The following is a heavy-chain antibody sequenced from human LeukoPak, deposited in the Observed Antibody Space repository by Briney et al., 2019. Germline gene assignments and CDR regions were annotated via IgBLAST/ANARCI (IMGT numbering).Heavy chain of an antibody. V-gene: IGHV4-59*01. CDR1: GGSISSYY. CDR3: ARERYCSGGSCYSSGNWFDP. CDR2: IYYSGST. J-gene: IGHJ5*02. Sequence: SETLSLTCTVSGGSISSYYWSWIRQPPGKGLEWIGYIYYSGSTNYNPSLKSRVTISVDTSKNQFSLKLSSVTAADTAVYYCARERYCSGGSCYSSGNWFDPWGQGTLVTVSS. D-gene: IGHD2-15*01.